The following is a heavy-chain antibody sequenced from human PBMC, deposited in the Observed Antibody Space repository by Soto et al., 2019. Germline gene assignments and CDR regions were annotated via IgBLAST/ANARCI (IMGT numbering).Heavy chain of an antibody. J-gene: IGHJ4*02. D-gene: IGHD6-19*01. Sequence: SETLSLTCTVSGGSISSDYWSWIRQPPGKGLEWIGYIYYSGSTNYNPSLKSRVTMSVDTSKNHFSLKLSSVTAADTAVYYCARQRSSAWYFDYWGQGTLVTVSS. CDR2: IYYSGST. CDR1: GGSISSDY. CDR3: ARQRSSAWYFDY. V-gene: IGHV4-59*08.